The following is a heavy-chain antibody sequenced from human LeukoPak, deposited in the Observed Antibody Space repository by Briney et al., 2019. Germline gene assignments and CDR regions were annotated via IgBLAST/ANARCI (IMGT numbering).Heavy chain of an antibody. CDR2: IIPIFGTA. J-gene: IGHJ4*02. CDR1: GGTFSSYA. Sequence: SVKVSCKASGGTFSSYAISWVRQAPGQGLEWMGGIIPIFGTANYAQKFQGRVTITADESTSTAYMELSSLSSEDTAVYYCARDLDSSGYFDYWGQGTLVTVSS. D-gene: IGHD3-22*01. CDR3: ARDLDSSGYFDY. V-gene: IGHV1-69*13.